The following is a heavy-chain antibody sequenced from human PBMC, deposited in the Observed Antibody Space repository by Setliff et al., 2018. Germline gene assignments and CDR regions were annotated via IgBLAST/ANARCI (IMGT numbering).Heavy chain of an antibody. D-gene: IGHD3-16*01. J-gene: IGHJ4*02. V-gene: IGHV4-59*01. CDR3: ARGEGMYSFDY. CDR2: IYYSGST. Sequence: ASETLSLTCTVSGGSISSYYWSWIRQPPGKGLEWIGYIYYSGSTNYNPSLKSRVTISVDTSKNQFSLKLSSVTAADTAVYYCARGEGMYSFDYWGRGTLVTVS. CDR1: GGSISSYY.